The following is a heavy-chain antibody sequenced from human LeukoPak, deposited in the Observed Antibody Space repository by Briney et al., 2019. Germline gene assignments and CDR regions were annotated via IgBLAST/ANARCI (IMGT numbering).Heavy chain of an antibody. Sequence: ASVTVSCTASGYTFTGYYMHWVRQAPGQGLEWMGWINPNSGGANYAQKFQGRVTMTRNTSISTAYMELSRLSSDGTAVYYCARGMLRGYSYLLAYWGQGTLVTVSS. V-gene: IGHV1-2*02. J-gene: IGHJ4*02. CDR1: GYTFTGYY. D-gene: IGHD5-18*01. CDR3: ARGMLRGYSYLLAY. CDR2: INPNSGGA.